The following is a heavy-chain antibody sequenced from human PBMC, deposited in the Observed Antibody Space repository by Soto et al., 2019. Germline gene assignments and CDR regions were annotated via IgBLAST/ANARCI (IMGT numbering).Heavy chain of an antibody. D-gene: IGHD6-13*01. J-gene: IGHJ5*02. CDR2: IYHSGSS. Sequence: SETLSLTCAVSGGSISSSDWWSWVRQPPGKGLEWIGEIYHSGSSNYNPSLKSRVTISVDKSKNQFSLNLSSVTAADTAVYYCARGGSSWSFNWFDPWGQGTLVTVSS. CDR1: GGSISSSDW. CDR3: ARGGSSWSFNWFDP. V-gene: IGHV4-4*02.